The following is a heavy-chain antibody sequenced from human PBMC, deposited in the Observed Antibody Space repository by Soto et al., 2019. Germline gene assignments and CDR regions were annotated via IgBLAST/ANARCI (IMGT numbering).Heavy chain of an antibody. CDR3: EHSTAAVTSWFDP. V-gene: IGHV2-5*02. CDR1: GFSLTTSGVG. J-gene: IGHJ5*02. D-gene: IGHD6-19*01. CDR2: ISWDDDK. Sequence: QITLKESGPTLVKPTQTLTLTCTFSGFSLTTSGVGVGWIRQPPGKALEWLALISWDDDKRYSPSLKSRLTSTNGASKNQVVLTLTNMDHADTPTSFCEHSTAAVTSWFDPWGRGTMVTVSS.